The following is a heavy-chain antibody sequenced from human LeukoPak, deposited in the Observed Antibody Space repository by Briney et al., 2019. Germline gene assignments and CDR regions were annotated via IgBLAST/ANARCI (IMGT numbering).Heavy chain of an antibody. J-gene: IGHJ4*02. D-gene: IGHD4-17*01. CDR3: ARDPLGGGDYPSFVDY. CDR1: GYTFPTSG. Sequence: ASVTVSCKASGYTFPTSGISWVRQAPGQGLEWMGWISVYNHNTNYAQKFQGRVTVTTDTSTRTAYMELRSLRSDDTAVYYCARDPLGGGDYPSFVDYWGQGTLVTVSS. V-gene: IGHV1-18*01. CDR2: ISVYNHNT.